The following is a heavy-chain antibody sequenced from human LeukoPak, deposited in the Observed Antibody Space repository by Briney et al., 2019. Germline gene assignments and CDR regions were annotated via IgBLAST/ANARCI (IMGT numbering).Heavy chain of an antibody. V-gene: IGHV1-18*01. Sequence: ASVKVSCKASGYTFTSYGISWLRQAPGQGLEWMGWISAYNGNTNYAQKLQGRVTMTTDTSTSTAYMGLRRLRSDDTAVYYCARDLFPNTYYDFWSGYYYFDYWGQGTLVTVSS. J-gene: IGHJ4*02. CDR2: ISAYNGNT. CDR3: ARDLFPNTYYDFWSGYYYFDY. D-gene: IGHD3-3*01. CDR1: GYTFTSYG.